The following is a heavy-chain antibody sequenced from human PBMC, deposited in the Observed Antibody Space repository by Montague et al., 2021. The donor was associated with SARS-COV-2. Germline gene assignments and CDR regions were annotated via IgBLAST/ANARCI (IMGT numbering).Heavy chain of an antibody. CDR1: GFTFRSYW. J-gene: IGHJ6*02. CDR3: ARDTYGSGSYLFYYYYGMDV. CDR2: INSDGSST. V-gene: IGHV3-74*01. D-gene: IGHD3-10*01. Sequence: SLRLSCAASGFTFRSYWMHWVRQAPGKGLVWVSRINSDGSSTSYADSVKGRFTISRDNAKNTLYLQMNSLRAEDTAVYYCARDTYGSGSYLFYYYYGMDVWGQGTTVTVSS.